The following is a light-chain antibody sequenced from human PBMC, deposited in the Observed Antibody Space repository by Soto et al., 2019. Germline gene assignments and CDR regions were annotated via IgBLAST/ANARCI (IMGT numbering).Light chain of an antibody. V-gene: IGLV2-23*01. CDR2: EGN. Sequence: QSALTQPASVSGSPGQSITIFCTGTSSDVGSYNLVSWYQQHPGKAPKLMIYEGNKRPSGVSNRFSGSKSANTASLTISGLQTEDEADYYCCSYAGTNTFVFGTGTKVTVL. CDR1: SSDVGSYNL. J-gene: IGLJ1*01. CDR3: CSYAGTNTFV.